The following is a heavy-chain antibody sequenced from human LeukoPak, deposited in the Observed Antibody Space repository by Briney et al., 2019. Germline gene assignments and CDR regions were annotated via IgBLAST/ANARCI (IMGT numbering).Heavy chain of an antibody. Sequence: GGSLRLSCAASGFTFDDYAMHWVRQAPGKGLEWVSAISGSGGSTYYADSVKGRFTISRDNSKNTLYLQMNSLRAEDTAVYYCAKDGAVVPAAIDYWGQGTLVTVSS. J-gene: IGHJ4*02. CDR2: ISGSGGST. CDR1: GFTFDDYA. V-gene: IGHV3-23*01. CDR3: AKDGAVVPAAIDY. D-gene: IGHD2-2*01.